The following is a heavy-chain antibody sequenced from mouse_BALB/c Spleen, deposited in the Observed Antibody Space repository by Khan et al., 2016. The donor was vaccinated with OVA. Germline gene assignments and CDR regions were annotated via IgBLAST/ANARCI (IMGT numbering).Heavy chain of an antibody. V-gene: IGHV1S137*01. J-gene: IGHJ3*01. CDR3: VTDDITEFAH. CDR1: RNTFSDSG. CDR2: ISTYYEHV. Sequence: QVQLQQPGPELVRPGVSVKISCKGSRNTFSDSGLHWVKQSPAESLEWIGVISTYYEHVTYNQKFKSKATMTVDKSSSTAYMELARLTSEDSAVCYCVTDDITEFAHWGQGTLVTVSA. D-gene: IGHD1-1*01.